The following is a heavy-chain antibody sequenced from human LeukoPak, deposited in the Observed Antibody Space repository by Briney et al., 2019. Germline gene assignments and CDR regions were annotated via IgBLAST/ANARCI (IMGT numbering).Heavy chain of an antibody. J-gene: IGHJ4*02. CDR1: GFTFISNW. D-gene: IGHD3-3*01. Sequence: QTGGSLRLSCAASGFTFISNWMSWVRQAPGKGLEWVANIKQDGSEKYYVGSVKGRFTISRDNAKNSLYLQMNSLRAEDTAVYYCARVWGGYTYYFDYWGQGTLVSVSS. CDR3: ARVWGGYTYYFDY. V-gene: IGHV3-7*01. CDR2: IKQDGSEK.